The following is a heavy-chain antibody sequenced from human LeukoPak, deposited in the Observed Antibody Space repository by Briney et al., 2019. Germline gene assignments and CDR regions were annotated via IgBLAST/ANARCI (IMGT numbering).Heavy chain of an antibody. Sequence: SETLSLTCDVYGGSFSGYYWSWIRQPPEKGLEWIGEINHSGSTNYNPSLKSRVTMSVDTSKNQFFLKLKSVTAADTATYYCARGRSYGYYYDYMDVWGKGTTVTVSS. J-gene: IGHJ6*03. CDR1: GGSFSGYY. D-gene: IGHD5-18*01. CDR3: ARGRSYGYYYDYMDV. CDR2: INHSGST. V-gene: IGHV4-34*01.